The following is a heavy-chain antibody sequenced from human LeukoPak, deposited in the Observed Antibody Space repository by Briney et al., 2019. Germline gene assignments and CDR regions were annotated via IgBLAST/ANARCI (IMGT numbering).Heavy chain of an antibody. Sequence: SETLSLTCAVSGGSMRNSNWWSWVRQPPGKGLEWIGEIYHSGNTNYNPSLKSRVTISVDKSETQFSLNLTSVTAADTAVYYCARWECRVESHCDYWGQGALVTVSS. CDR3: ARWECRVESHCDY. J-gene: IGHJ4*02. CDR2: IYHSGNT. V-gene: IGHV4-4*02. D-gene: IGHD1-26*01. CDR1: GGSMRNSNW.